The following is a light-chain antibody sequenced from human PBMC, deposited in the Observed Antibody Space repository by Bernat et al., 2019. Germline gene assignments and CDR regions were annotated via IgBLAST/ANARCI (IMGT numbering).Light chain of an antibody. Sequence: DIQMTQSPSSVSASVGDRVTITCRVSQDISSWLAWYQQKPGKAPKLLIYAASSLQSDVPSRFSGSGSGTDFTLTISSLEPEDSASYYCRQANSFPITFGQGTRLEIK. CDR1: QDISSW. CDR2: AAS. V-gene: IGKV1-12*01. J-gene: IGKJ5*01. CDR3: RQANSFPIT.